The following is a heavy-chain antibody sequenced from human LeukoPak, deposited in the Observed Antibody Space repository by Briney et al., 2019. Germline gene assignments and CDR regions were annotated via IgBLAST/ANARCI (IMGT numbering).Heavy chain of an antibody. D-gene: IGHD6-6*01. Sequence: GGSLRLSCAASGFTVSSNYMSWVRQAPGKGLEWVSVIYSGGSTYYSDSVKGRFTISRDNSKNTMYLQMNSLRDEDTAVYYCAREDGPRLFDYWGQGTLVTVSS. CDR3: AREDGPRLFDY. J-gene: IGHJ4*02. CDR1: GFTVSSNY. V-gene: IGHV3-53*01. CDR2: IYSGGST.